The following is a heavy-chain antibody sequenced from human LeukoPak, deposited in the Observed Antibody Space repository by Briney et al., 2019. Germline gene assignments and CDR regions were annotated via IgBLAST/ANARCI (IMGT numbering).Heavy chain of an antibody. J-gene: IGHJ4*02. V-gene: IGHV4-59*01. CDR3: ARAYYDSSAFDY. CDR1: GGSISSYY. CDR2: IYYSGST. D-gene: IGHD3-22*01. Sequence: SETLSLTCTVSGGSISSYYWSWIRQPPGKGREWIGYIYYSGSTNYNPSLKSRVTISVDTSKNQFSLKLSSVTAADTAVYYCARAYYDSSAFDYWGQGTLVTVSS.